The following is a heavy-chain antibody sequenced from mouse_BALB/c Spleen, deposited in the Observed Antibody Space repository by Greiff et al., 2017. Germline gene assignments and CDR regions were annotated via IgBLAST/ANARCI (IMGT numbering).Heavy chain of an antibody. Sequence: EVKVVESGGGLVKPGGSLKLSCAASGFTFSDYYMYWVRQTPEKRLEWVATISDGGSYTYYPDSVKGRFTISRDNAKNNLYLQMSSLKSEDTAMYYCARDFYYDYEGGYWGQGTLVTVSA. J-gene: IGHJ3*01. CDR1: GFTFSDYY. CDR3: ARDFYYDYEGGY. V-gene: IGHV5-4*02. CDR2: ISDGGSYT. D-gene: IGHD2-4*01.